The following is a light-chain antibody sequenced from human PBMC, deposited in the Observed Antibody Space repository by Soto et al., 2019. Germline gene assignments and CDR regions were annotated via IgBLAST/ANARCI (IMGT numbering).Light chain of an antibody. CDR2: KAS. V-gene: IGKV1-5*03. CDR3: KHSREYPWT. Sequence: DIQMTQSPSTLSASVGDRVTITCRASQSISSWLAWYQQKPGKAPKLLIYKASSLESGVPSRFSGSGSGTEFTLTISNLPPDDVATYYCKHSREYPWTFGQGPKVEIK. J-gene: IGKJ1*01. CDR1: QSISSW.